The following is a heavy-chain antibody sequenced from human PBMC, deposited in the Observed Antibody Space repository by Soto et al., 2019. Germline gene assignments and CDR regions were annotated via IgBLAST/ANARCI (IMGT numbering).Heavy chain of an antibody. Sequence: GGSLRLSCAASGFTFSNYAMSWVRQAPGRGLEWVSAISGSGGSTYYADSVKGRFTISRDNSKNTLYLQVSSLRAEDTAVYYCAKESYYYDSSGYHRWFDPWGQGTLVTVSS. J-gene: IGHJ5*02. CDR3: AKESYYYDSSGYHRWFDP. CDR2: ISGSGGST. V-gene: IGHV3-23*01. D-gene: IGHD3-22*01. CDR1: GFTFSNYA.